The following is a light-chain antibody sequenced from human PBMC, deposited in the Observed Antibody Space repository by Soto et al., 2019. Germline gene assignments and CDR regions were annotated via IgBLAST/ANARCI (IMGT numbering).Light chain of an antibody. CDR3: QQLSGYPLT. CDR1: QSISNW. CDR2: HAS. V-gene: IGKV1-5*01. J-gene: IGKJ4*01. Sequence: DIQMTQSPSTLPASVGDRVTITCRASQSISNWLAWYQQKPGTAPKVLIYHASNLQSGVPSRFSGSGSETDFTLTINSLQPEDFATYYCQQLSGYPLTFGGGTKVDIK.